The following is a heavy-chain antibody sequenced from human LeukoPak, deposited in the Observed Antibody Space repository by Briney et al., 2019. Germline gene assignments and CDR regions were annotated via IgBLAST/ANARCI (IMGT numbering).Heavy chain of an antibody. CDR2: IYYSGST. D-gene: IGHD4-23*01. CDR3: ARDLLNEGNHLDY. V-gene: IGHV4-30-4*01. J-gene: IGHJ4*02. Sequence: SETLSLTCTVSGGSISSGDYYWSWIRQPPGEGLEWIGYIYYSGSTYYNPSLKSRVTISVDTSKNQFSPKLSSVTAADTAVYYCARDLLNEGNHLDYWGQGTLVTVSS. CDR1: GGSISSGDYY.